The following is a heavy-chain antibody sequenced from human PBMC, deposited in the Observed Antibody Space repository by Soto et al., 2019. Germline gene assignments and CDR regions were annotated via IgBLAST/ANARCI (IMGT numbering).Heavy chain of an antibody. CDR1: GGSISSYY. CDR2: IYYSGST. V-gene: IGHV4-59*01. D-gene: IGHD6-13*01. CDR3: ARAAAGTVEGYWFDP. Sequence: QVQLQESGPGLVKPSETLSLTCTVSGGSISSYYWSWIRQPPGKGLAWIGYIYYSGSTTYNPSLNSRVTISVDTSKNQFSLKLSSVTAADTGVYYCARAAAGTVEGYWFDPWCQGTLVTVSS. J-gene: IGHJ5*02.